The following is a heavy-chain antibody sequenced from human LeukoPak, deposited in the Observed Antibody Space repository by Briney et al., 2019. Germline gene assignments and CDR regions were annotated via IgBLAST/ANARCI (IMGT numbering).Heavy chain of an antibody. CDR3: ARDTTVTTNDAFDI. CDR1: GGSISSGGYY. D-gene: IGHD4-17*01. V-gene: IGHV4-31*03. CDR2: IYYSGST. Sequence: SETLSLTCTVSGGSISSGGYYWSWIRQHPGTGLEWIGYIYYSGSTYYNPSLKSRVTISVDTSKNQFSLKLSSVTAADTAVYYCARDTTVTTNDAFDIWGQGTMVTVSS. J-gene: IGHJ3*02.